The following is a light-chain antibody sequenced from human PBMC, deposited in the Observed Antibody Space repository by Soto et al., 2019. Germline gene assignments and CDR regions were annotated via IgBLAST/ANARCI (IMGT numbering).Light chain of an antibody. CDR2: AAS. J-gene: IGKJ4*01. Sequence: DSQMTQSPSSLSASVGDRVTITCRASQGSSTYLAWYQQKPGKVPKLLIYAASTLQSEVPSRFSGSGSETDSTITISSLQPEDVATYYCQKYNTVPLTFGGGTKVE. V-gene: IGKV1-27*01. CDR1: QGSSTY. CDR3: QKYNTVPLT.